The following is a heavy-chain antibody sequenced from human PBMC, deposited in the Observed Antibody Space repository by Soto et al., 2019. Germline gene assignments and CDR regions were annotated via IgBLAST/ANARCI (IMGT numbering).Heavy chain of an antibody. Sequence: QVQLVQSGAEVKKPGASVKVSCKASGYTFTSYDINWVRQATGQGLEWMGWMNPNSGNTGYAQKFQGRVTMTRNTSTSTAYMELSSLRSEDTAVYYCSYCSSTSCYRNGMDVWGQGTTVTVSS. V-gene: IGHV1-8*01. CDR3: SYCSSTSCYRNGMDV. CDR2: MNPNSGNT. CDR1: GYTFTSYD. D-gene: IGHD2-2*01. J-gene: IGHJ6*02.